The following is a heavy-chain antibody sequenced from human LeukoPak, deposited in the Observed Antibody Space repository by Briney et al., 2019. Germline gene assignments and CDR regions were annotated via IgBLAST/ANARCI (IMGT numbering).Heavy chain of an antibody. CDR2: ISYDGSNK. V-gene: IGHV3-30*18. J-gene: IGHJ4*02. Sequence: GGSLRLSCAASGFTFSSYGMHWVRQAPGKGLEWVAVISYDGSNKYYADSVKGRFTISRDNSKNTLYLQMNSLRAEDTAVYYCAKFPRIAVDGSPDYWGQGTLVTVSS. D-gene: IGHD6-19*01. CDR1: GFTFSSYG. CDR3: AKFPRIAVDGSPDY.